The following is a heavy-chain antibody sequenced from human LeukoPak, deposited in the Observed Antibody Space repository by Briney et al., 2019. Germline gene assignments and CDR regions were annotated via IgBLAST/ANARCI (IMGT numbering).Heavy chain of an antibody. V-gene: IGHV4-61*01. D-gene: IGHD6-13*01. Sequence: TSETLSLTCSVSGGSVSSGISYWSWIRQPPGEGLEWIAYISDSGGSDYNPSLRGSVTISPDTSKNQFSLRLTSVTAADTAVYYCARVPAAGTAPDYWGQGTLVTVSS. J-gene: IGHJ4*02. CDR3: ARVPAAGTAPDY. CDR2: ISDSGGS. CDR1: GGSVSSGISY.